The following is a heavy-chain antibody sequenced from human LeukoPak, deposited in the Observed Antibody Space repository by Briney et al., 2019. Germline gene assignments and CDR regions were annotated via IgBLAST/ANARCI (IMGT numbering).Heavy chain of an antibody. V-gene: IGHV1-46*01. CDR3: ARGVDTAMVRYYYYGMDV. J-gene: IGHJ6*02. CDR1: GYTFTSYF. Sequence: ASVKVSCKASGYTFTSYFMHWVRQAPGQGLEWMGIINPSGGSTSYAQKFQGRVTMTRDTSTSTAYMELRSLRSDDTAVYYCARGVDTAMVRYYYYGMDVWGQGTTVTVSS. D-gene: IGHD5-18*01. CDR2: INPSGGST.